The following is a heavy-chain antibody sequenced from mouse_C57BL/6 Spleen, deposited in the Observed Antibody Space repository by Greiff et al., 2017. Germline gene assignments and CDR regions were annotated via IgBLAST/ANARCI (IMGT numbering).Heavy chain of an antibody. CDR1: GYTFTSYW. CDR3: AREGSNPHYYAMDY. D-gene: IGHD2-5*01. V-gene: IGHV1-61*01. CDR2: IHPSDSET. J-gene: IGHJ4*01. Sequence: QVQLQQPGAELVRPGSSVKLSCKASGYTFTSYWMDWVKQRPGQGLEWIGNIHPSDSETHYNQKFKDKATLTVDKSSSTAYMQLSSLTSEDSAVYYCAREGSNPHYYAMDYWGQGTSVTVSS.